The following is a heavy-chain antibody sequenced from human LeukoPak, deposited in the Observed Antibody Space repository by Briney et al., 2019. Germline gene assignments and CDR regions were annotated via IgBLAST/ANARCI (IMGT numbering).Heavy chain of an antibody. Sequence: SETLSLTCAVYGGSFSGYYWSWIRQPPGKGLEWIGEINHSGSTNYNPSLKSRVTISVDTSKNQFSLKLSSVTAADTAVYYCARENDQWPLYFDYWGQGTLVTVSS. CDR1: GGSFSGYY. CDR3: ARENDQWPLYFDY. V-gene: IGHV4-34*01. J-gene: IGHJ4*02. CDR2: INHSGST. D-gene: IGHD6-19*01.